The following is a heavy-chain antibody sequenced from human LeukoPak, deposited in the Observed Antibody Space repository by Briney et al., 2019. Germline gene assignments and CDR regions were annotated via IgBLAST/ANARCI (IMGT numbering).Heavy chain of an antibody. CDR1: GFTFSSYE. Sequence: GGSLRLSCAASGFTFSSYEMNWVRQAPGKGLEWVSDISTGGTTIYYADSVKGRFTISRDNAKNSLYLQMNSLRAEDTAVYYCARHGWTGLGYWGQGTLVTVSS. CDR3: ARHGWTGLGY. CDR2: ISTGGTTI. D-gene: IGHD3/OR15-3a*01. V-gene: IGHV3-48*03. J-gene: IGHJ4*02.